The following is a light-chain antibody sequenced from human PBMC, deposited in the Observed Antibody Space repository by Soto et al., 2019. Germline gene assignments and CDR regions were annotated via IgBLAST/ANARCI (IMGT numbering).Light chain of an antibody. V-gene: IGKV3-15*01. CDR2: GAS. J-gene: IGKJ1*01. CDR3: QHNNNWLPWT. CDR1: QSVRSN. Sequence: EIVMTQSPATLSVSPGERATLSCRASQSVRSNLACYQQKPGQAPRHLSYGASTRATGIAARFSGSGSGTEFTLTIVSLHAEDFAVYYCQHNNNWLPWTCGQGTKVEIK.